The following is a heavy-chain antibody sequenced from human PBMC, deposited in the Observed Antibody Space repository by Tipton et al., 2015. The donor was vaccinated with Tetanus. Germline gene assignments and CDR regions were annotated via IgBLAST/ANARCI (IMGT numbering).Heavy chain of an antibody. V-gene: IGHV4-30-4*08. CDR1: GGSITNGGYY. Sequence: LRLSCTVSGGSITNGGYYWSWIRQPPGKGLEWIAFIHHSGLAFSKPSLKSRVSISIDTSQNQFSLRLTSVTAADTAVYFCARNVYTVTNDAFDIWGHGTLVNVSS. D-gene: IGHD4-11*01. J-gene: IGHJ3*02. CDR3: ARNVYTVTNDAFDI. CDR2: IHHSGLA.